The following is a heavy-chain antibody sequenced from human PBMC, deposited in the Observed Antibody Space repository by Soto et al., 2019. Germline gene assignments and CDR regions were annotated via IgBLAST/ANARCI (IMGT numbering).Heavy chain of an antibody. V-gene: IGHV4-59*01. Sequence: WPWIRQPPGKGLDWIGNIHYSGTTNYMPSLKSRVTISIDVSKNQFSLKLSSVTAADTAVYYCAIDLGFGKFDSWGQGTLVTVSS. J-gene: IGHJ4*02. CDR3: AIDLGFGKFDS. D-gene: IGHD3-10*01. CDR2: IHYSGTT.